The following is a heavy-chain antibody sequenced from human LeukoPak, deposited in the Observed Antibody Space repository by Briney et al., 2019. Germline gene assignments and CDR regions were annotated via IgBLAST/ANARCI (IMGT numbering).Heavy chain of an antibody. CDR1: GFTFSSYG. J-gene: IGHJ4*02. Sequence: PGGSLRLSCAASGFTFSSYGMHWVRQAPGKGLEWVAVIWYDGSNKYYADSVKGRFTTSRDNSKNTLYLQMNSLRAEDTAVYYCVRSRDVVVTAPGDYWGQGTLVTVSS. CDR3: VRSRDVVVTAPGDY. CDR2: IWYDGSNK. D-gene: IGHD2-21*02. V-gene: IGHV3-33*01.